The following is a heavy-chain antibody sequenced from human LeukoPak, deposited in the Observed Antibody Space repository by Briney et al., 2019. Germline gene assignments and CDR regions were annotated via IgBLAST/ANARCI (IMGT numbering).Heavy chain of an antibody. D-gene: IGHD3-3*01. CDR3: ARRVDFWSRYYFDY. J-gene: IGHJ4*02. Sequence: SETLSLTCTVSGGSISSSSYYWGWIRQPPGKGLEWIGSIYYSGSTYYNPSLKSRVTISVDTSKNQFSLKLSSVTAADTAVYYCARRVDFWSRYYFDYWGQGTLVTVSS. CDR1: GGSISSSSYY. CDR2: IYYSGST. V-gene: IGHV4-39*07.